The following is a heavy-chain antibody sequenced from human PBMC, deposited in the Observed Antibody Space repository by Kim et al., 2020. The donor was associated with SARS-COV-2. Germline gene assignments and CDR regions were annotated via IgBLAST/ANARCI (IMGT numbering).Heavy chain of an antibody. Sequence: GGSLRLSCAASGFTFSSYAMHWVRQAPGKGLEWVAVISYDGSNKYYADSVKGRFTISRDNSKNTLYLQMNSLRAEDTAVYYCARDTEDTAMVFGSVGSYYYYGMDVWGQGTTVTVSS. CDR3: ARDTEDTAMVFGSVGSYYYYGMDV. J-gene: IGHJ6*02. D-gene: IGHD5-18*01. CDR2: ISYDGSNK. V-gene: IGHV3-30*04. CDR1: GFTFSSYA.